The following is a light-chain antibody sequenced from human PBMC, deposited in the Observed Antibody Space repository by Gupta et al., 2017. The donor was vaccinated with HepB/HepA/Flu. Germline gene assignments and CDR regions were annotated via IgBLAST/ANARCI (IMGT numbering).Light chain of an antibody. Sequence: QSVLTQPPPVSGAPGPRVTISCTGSSSNIGAGYDVHWYQQLPGTAPKPLSKGNSNRPSGVPDRFSGSKSGTCAYRAITGLQAEDETENYGQSYDSRLSGWVFGGGTKLTVL. CDR3: QSYDSRLSGWV. V-gene: IGLV1-40*01. CDR2: GNS. CDR1: SSNIGAGYD. J-gene: IGLJ3*02.